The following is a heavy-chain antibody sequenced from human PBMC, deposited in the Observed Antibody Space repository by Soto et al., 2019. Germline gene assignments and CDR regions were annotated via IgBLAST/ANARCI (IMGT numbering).Heavy chain of an antibody. Sequence: GGSLRLSCAASGFIFSNYWMTWVRQAPGKGLEWVANINQDGSEKYYVDSVKGRFTISRDNAINSLYLQMNGLRAEDTAVYYCARGSGGLDYWGQGTLVTVSS. J-gene: IGHJ4*02. CDR1: GFIFSNYW. V-gene: IGHV3-7*05. CDR3: ARGSGGLDY. D-gene: IGHD1-26*01. CDR2: INQDGSEK.